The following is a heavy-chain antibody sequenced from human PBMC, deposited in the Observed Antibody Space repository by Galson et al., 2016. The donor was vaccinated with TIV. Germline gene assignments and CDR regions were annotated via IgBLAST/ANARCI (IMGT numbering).Heavy chain of an antibody. V-gene: IGHV1-69*02. J-gene: IGHJ4*02. CDR1: GGTFSTYT. CDR3: AGRGPSEAAADY. Sequence: SVKVSCKASGGTFSTYTLSWVRQAPGQGLEWMGRIIPILGMTNYAQKFQGRVTITADKSTSTAYMELSSLRFEDTAVYYCAGRGPSEAAADYWGQGTLVTVSS. CDR2: IIPILGMT. D-gene: IGHD6-13*01.